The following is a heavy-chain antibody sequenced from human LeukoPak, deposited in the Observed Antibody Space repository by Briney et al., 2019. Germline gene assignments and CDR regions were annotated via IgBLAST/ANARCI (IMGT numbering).Heavy chain of an antibody. CDR1: GFTFSSYT. D-gene: IGHD2-15*01. J-gene: IGHJ6*02. Sequence: TGGSLRLSCEASGFTFSSYTIHWVRQAPGKGLEWVSTISSGSSYMYYADSVKGRFTISRDNAKNSLFLQMNSLRVEDTAVYYCARGLRDMPGADHYFYCGMEVWGQGTTVTVSS. V-gene: IGHV3-21*01. CDR2: ISSGSSYM. CDR3: ARGLRDMPGADHYFYCGMEV.